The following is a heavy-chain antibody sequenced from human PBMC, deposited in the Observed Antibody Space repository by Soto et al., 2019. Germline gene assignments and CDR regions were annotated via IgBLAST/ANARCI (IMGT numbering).Heavy chain of an antibody. J-gene: IGHJ5*02. CDR2: ISSSSSYI. CDR1: GFTFSSYS. V-gene: IGHV3-21*01. CDR3: ARDPVPAAAGWFDP. Sequence: GGSLRLSCAASGFTFSSYSMNWVRQAPGKGLEWVSSISSSSSYIYYADSVKGRFTISRDNAKSSLYLQMNSLRAEDTAVYYCARDPVPAAAGWFDPWGQGTLVTVSS. D-gene: IGHD2-2*01.